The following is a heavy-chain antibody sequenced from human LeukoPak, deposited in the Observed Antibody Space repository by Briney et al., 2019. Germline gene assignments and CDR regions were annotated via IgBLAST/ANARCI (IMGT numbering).Heavy chain of an antibody. CDR2: IYYSGST. CDR1: GGSISSYY. V-gene: IGHV4-59*01. CDR3: ARCAYSGSYYDY. J-gene: IGHJ4*02. D-gene: IGHD1-26*01. Sequence: SETLSLTCTVSGGSISSYYWSWIRQPPGKGLEWIGYIYYSGSTNYNPSLKSRVTISVDTSKNQFSLKLSSVTAAVTAVYYCARCAYSGSYYDYWGQGTLVTVSS.